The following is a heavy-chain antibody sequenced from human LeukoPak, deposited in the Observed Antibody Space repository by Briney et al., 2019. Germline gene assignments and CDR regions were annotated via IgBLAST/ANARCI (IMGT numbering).Heavy chain of an antibody. CDR1: GGSISSGDYY. D-gene: IGHD6-19*01. CDR2: IYYSGST. Sequence: SETLSLTCTVSGGSISSGDYYWSWIRQPPGKGLEWIGYIYYSGSTYYNPSLKSRVTISVDRSKNQFSLKLSSVTAADTAVYYCARVSSSGWSFNYWGQGTLVTVSS. V-gene: IGHV4-30-4*01. CDR3: ARVSSSGWSFNY. J-gene: IGHJ4*02.